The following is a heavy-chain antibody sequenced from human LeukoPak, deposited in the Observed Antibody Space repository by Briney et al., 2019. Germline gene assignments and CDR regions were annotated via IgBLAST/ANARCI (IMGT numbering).Heavy chain of an antibody. J-gene: IGHJ4*02. CDR1: GFIFSNYW. CDR3: ARDTYSIAE. CDR2: IHSDGGTT. V-gene: IGHV3-74*01. D-gene: IGHD1-26*01. Sequence: GGSLRLSCAASGFIFSNYWMHWVRQAPGKGLVWVSLIHSDGGTTNYADSVKGRFTISRDNAKNTLYLQMNSLRVEDTAMYYCARDTYSIAEWGQGTLVTVSS.